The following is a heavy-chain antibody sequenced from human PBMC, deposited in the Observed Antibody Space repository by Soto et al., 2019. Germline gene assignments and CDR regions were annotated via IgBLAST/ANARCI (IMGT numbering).Heavy chain of an antibody. V-gene: IGHV1-8*01. CDR2: MNPNSGNT. Sequence: QVQLVQSGAEVKKPGASVKVSCKASGYTFISYDINWVRQATGQGLEWMGWMNPNSGNTGYAQKFQGRVTMTRNTSISTAYMKLSSLRSEDTAVYYCARVLPTGIAVAGIYGFDIWGQGTMVTVSS. D-gene: IGHD6-19*01. CDR1: GYTFISYD. CDR3: ARVLPTGIAVAGIYGFDI. J-gene: IGHJ3*02.